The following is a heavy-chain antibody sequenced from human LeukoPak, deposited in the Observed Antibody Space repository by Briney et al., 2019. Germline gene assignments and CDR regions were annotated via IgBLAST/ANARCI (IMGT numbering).Heavy chain of an antibody. CDR2: IYYSGST. CDR3: ARDYTVVVAATPEIYYYYYGMDV. J-gene: IGHJ6*02. CDR1: GGSISSSSYY. D-gene: IGHD2-15*01. Sequence: PSETLSLTCTVSGGSISSSSYYWGWIRQPPGKGLEWIGSIYYSGSTYYNPSLKSRVTISVDTSKNQFSLKLSSVTAADTAVYYCARDYTVVVAATPEIYYYYYGMDVWGQGTTVTVSS. V-gene: IGHV4-39*07.